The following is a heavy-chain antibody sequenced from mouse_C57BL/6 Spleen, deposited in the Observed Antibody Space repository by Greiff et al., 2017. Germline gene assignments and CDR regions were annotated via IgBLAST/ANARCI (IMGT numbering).Heavy chain of an antibody. CDR3: APITTVVAD. D-gene: IGHD1-1*01. J-gene: IGHJ2*01. CDR1: GYTFTDYN. V-gene: IGHV1-22*01. Sequence: EVQLVESGPELVKPGASVKMSCKASGYTFTDYNMHWVKQSHGKSLEWIGYINPNNGGTSYNQKFKGKATLTVNKSSSTAYMELRSLTSEDSAVYYCAPITTVVADWGQGTTLTVSS. CDR2: INPNNGGT.